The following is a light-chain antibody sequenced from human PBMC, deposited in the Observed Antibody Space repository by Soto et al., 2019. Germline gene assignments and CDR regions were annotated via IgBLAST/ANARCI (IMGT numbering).Light chain of an antibody. Sequence: EIVLTQSPGTLSLSPGERATLSCRASQSVSSTYLAWYQQKPGQAPRLLIYGSSSRTTDIPDRFSGSGSGTDFTLTISSLEPQDYAVAYCQQYGSSPLFTFGPGTKVEIK. CDR3: QQYGSSPLFT. J-gene: IGKJ3*01. V-gene: IGKV3-20*01. CDR1: QSVSSTY. CDR2: GSS.